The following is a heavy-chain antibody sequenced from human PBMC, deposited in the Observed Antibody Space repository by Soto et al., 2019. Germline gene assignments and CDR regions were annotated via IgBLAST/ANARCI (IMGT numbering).Heavy chain of an antibody. CDR1: GYTFPGYY. CDR2: INPNSGGT. D-gene: IGHD3-16*01. Sequence: GASVKVSCKASGYTFPGYYMHWVRQAPGQGLEWMGWINPNSGGTNYAQKFQGWVTMTRDTSISTAYMELSRLRSDDTAVYYCATGGAQVFHYYYMDVWGKGTTVPVSS. CDR3: ATGGAQVFHYYYMDV. V-gene: IGHV1-2*04. J-gene: IGHJ6*03.